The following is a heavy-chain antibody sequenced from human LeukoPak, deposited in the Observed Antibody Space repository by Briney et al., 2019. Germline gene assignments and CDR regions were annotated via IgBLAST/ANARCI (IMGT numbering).Heavy chain of an antibody. J-gene: IGHJ4*02. Sequence: SAKVSCKAYGGTFSSYAISWVRQAPGQGLEWMGRIIPIFGIANYAQKFQGRVTITADKSTSTAYMELSSLRSEDTAVYYCARAARHCSSTSCYQGDDFDYWGQGTLVTVSS. V-gene: IGHV1-69*04. CDR1: GGTFSSYA. CDR3: ARAARHCSSTSCYQGDDFDY. CDR2: IIPIFGIA. D-gene: IGHD2-2*01.